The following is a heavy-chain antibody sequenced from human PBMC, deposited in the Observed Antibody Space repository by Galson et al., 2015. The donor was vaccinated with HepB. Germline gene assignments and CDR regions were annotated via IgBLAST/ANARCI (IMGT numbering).Heavy chain of an antibody. CDR2: INPSGGST. D-gene: IGHD2-2*01. CDR1: GYTFTSYY. J-gene: IGHJ4*02. V-gene: IGHV1-46*01. Sequence: SGYTFTSYYMHWVRQAPGQGLEWMGIINPSGGSTSYAQKFQGRVTMTRDTSTSTVYMELSSLRSEDTAVYYCARDSGYQLPYHWGQGTLVTVSS. CDR3: ARDSGYQLPYH.